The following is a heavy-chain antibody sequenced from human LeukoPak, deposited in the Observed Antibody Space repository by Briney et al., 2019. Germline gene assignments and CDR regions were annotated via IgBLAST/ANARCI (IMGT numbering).Heavy chain of an antibody. CDR1: VGSFSNYY. Sequence: SETLSLTCTVSVGSFSNYYGSWIRQPAGKGLEWIGRIYTSGSTNYNPSVKSRVTMTADTSNNQFSLKLTSVTAADTAVYYCARQPPQYYGMDVWGQGTTVTVSS. CDR3: ARQPPQYYGMDV. D-gene: IGHD1-14*01. CDR2: IYTSGST. V-gene: IGHV4-4*07. J-gene: IGHJ6*02.